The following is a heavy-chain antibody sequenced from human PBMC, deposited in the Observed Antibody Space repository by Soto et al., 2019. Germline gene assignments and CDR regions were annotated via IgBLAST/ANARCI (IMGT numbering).Heavy chain of an antibody. J-gene: IGHJ6*03. D-gene: IGHD3-3*01. CDR3: ARRYDFWSGYLYYYYMDV. CDR1: GGSISSYY. Sequence: QVQLQESGPGLVKPSETLSLTCTVSGGSISSYYWSWIRQPPGKGLEWIGYIYYSGSTNYNPSLRSRVTISVDTSKNQFSLKLGSVTAADTALYYCARRYDFWSGYLYYYYMDVCGKGTTVTVSS. V-gene: IGHV4-59*08. CDR2: IYYSGST.